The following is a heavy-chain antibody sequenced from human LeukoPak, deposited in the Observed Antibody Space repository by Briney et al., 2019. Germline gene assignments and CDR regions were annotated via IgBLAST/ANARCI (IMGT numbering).Heavy chain of an antibody. CDR1: GFTLRSYW. CDR3: LTSTRSHRFDY. D-gene: IGHD2-15*01. Sequence: GGSLTLSCAASGFTLRSYWMCGFRQAPGKGREGVAIIKQDGSDKYYVDSVEGRFIISRDNAKNSLYLQMNSLRAEDTAVYYCLTSTRSHRFDYWGQGTLVTVSS. V-gene: IGHV3-7*01. CDR2: IKQDGSDK. J-gene: IGHJ4*02.